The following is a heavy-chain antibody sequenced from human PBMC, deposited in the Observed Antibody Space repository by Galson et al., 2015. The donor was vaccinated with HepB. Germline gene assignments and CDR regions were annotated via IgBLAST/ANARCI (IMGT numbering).Heavy chain of an antibody. D-gene: IGHD6-19*01. CDR2: IYYSGST. V-gene: IGHV4-59*01. J-gene: IGHJ4*02. CDR1: GGSISSYY. CDR3: ARVGLSGWYYFDY. Sequence: LSLTCTVSGGSISSYYWSWIRQPPGKGLEWIGYIYYSGSTNYNPSLKSRVTISVDTSKNQFSLKLSSVTAADTAVYYCARVGLSGWYYFDYWGQGTLVTVSS.